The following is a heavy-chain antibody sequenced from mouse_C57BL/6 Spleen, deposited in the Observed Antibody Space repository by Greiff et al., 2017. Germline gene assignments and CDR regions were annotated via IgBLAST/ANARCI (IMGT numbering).Heavy chain of an antibody. CDR2: ISSGSSTI. Sequence: EVQLVESGGGLVKPGGSLKLSCAASGFTFSDYGMHWVRQAPEKGLEWVAYISSGSSTIYYADTVKGRFTISRDNAKNTLFLQMTSLRSEDTAMYYCARGDFYYYGSSRYFDVWGTGTTVTGSS. V-gene: IGHV5-17*01. CDR1: GFTFSDYG. D-gene: IGHD1-1*01. CDR3: ARGDFYYYGSSRYFDV. J-gene: IGHJ1*03.